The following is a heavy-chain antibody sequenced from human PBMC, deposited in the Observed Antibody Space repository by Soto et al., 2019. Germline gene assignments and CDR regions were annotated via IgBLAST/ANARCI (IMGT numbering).Heavy chain of an antibody. D-gene: IGHD4-17*01. V-gene: IGHV3-48*02. Sequence: GGSLRLSCAASGFTFSSYSMNWVRQAPGKGLEWVSYISSSSSTIYYADSVKGRFNISRDNAKNSLYLQMNSLRDEDTAVYYCAREIMTTVGNWFDPWGQGTLVTVSS. CDR2: ISSSSSTI. CDR3: AREIMTTVGNWFDP. J-gene: IGHJ5*02. CDR1: GFTFSSYS.